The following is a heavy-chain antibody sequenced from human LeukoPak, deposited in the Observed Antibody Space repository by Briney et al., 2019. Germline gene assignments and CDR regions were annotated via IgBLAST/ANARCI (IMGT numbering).Heavy chain of an antibody. V-gene: IGHV4-34*01. CDR2: INHSGST. J-gene: IGHJ4*02. Sequence: PSETLSLTCTVSGAPVSSFHWNWIRQPPGKGLEWIGEINHSGSTNYNPSLKSRVTISVDTSKNQFSLKLSSVTAADTAVYYCARRYSSGWYFNYWGQGTLVTVSS. CDR1: GAPVSSFH. CDR3: ARRYSSGWYFNY. D-gene: IGHD6-19*01.